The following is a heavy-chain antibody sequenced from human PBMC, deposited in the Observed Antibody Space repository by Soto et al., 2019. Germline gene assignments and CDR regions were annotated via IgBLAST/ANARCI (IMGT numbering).Heavy chain of an antibody. D-gene: IGHD3-3*01. CDR1: GFTFGSHA. J-gene: IGHJ4*02. CDR2: ISGRGGSG. Sequence: EVQLLESGGGLVQPGGSLRLSCAASGFTFGSHAMIWVRQAPGKGLEWVSAISGRGGSGYYADSVKGRFTISRDNSINTLYLQMNGLRAEDTALYYCAKEPYSDFWSAYYYFDYWGQGTLVTVSS. CDR3: AKEPYSDFWSAYYYFDY. V-gene: IGHV3-23*01.